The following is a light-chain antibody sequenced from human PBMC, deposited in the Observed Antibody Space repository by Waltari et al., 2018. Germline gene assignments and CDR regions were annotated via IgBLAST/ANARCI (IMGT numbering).Light chain of an antibody. J-gene: IGLJ2*01. CDR2: EGS. V-gene: IGLV2-23*01. CDR3: CSYAGSSTLV. CDR1: SSDVGSYNL. Sequence: QSALTQPASVSGSPGQSITISCPGTSSDVGSYNLVPWYQQHPGKAPKLMIYEGSKRPSGVSNRFSGSKSGNTASRTISGLQAEDEADYYCCSYAGSSTLVFGGGTKLTVL.